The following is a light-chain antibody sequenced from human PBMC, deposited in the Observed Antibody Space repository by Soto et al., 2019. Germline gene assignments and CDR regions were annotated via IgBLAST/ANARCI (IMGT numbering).Light chain of an antibody. V-gene: IGKV3-15*01. Sequence: ERVMTQSPATLSVSPGETATLSCRASQNVNSNLACYQQKPGQAPRLLIYHSSTRATGVPARFSGSGAGTEFALTISSLQSEDFAVYDCQEYNDWPPMYSFGQGTKLEIK. J-gene: IGKJ2*03. CDR3: QEYNDWPPMYS. CDR2: HSS. CDR1: QNVNSN.